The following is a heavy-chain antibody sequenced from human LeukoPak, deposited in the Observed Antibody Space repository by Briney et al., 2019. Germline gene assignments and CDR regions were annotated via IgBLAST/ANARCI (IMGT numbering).Heavy chain of an antibody. J-gene: IGHJ4*02. CDR3: ARDRGWRSSGYYLYHFDY. CDR1: GSTFTDYF. D-gene: IGHD3-22*01. CDR2: IKHNGGEK. Sequence: GGSLRLSCVASGSTFTDYFMSWVRQAPGKGLEWVASIKHNGGEKYYVDSVKGRFTISRDNAKNSLYLEMSSLRVEDTAVYYCARDRGWRSSGYYLYHFDYWGQGTLVTFAS. V-gene: IGHV3-7*03.